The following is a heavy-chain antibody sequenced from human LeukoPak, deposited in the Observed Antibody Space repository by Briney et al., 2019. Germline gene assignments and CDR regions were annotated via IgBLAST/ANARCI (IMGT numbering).Heavy chain of an antibody. CDR2: INHSGST. CDR1: GGSFSGYY. V-gene: IGHV4-34*01. J-gene: IGHJ4*02. D-gene: IGHD6-13*01. CDR3: AKAAAVDTSFDY. Sequence: PSETLSLTYAVYGGSFSGYYWSWIRQPPGKGLEWIGEINHSGSTNYNPSLKSRVTIPVDTSKNQFSLKLSSVTAADTAVYYCAKAAAVDTSFDYWGQGTLVTVSS.